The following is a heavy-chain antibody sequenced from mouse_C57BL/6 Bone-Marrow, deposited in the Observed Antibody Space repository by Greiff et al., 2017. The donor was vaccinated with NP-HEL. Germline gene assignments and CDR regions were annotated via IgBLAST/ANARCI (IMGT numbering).Heavy chain of an antibody. V-gene: IGHV1-59*01. J-gene: IGHJ1*03. CDR3: ARRGYGLRYWYFDV. Sequence: QVQLQQSGAELVRPGTSVKLSCKASGYTFTSYWMHWVKQRPGQGLEWIGVIDPSDSYTNYNQKFKGKATLTVDTSSSTAYMQLSSLTSDDSAVYYCARRGYGLRYWYFDVWGTGTTVTVSS. CDR1: GYTFTSYW. D-gene: IGHD1-1*01. CDR2: IDPSDSYT.